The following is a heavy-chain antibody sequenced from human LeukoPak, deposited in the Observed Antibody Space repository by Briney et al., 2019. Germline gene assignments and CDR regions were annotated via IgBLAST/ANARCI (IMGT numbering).Heavy chain of an antibody. J-gene: IGHJ4*02. V-gene: IGHV3-74*01. Sequence: GGSLRLSCAASGFTFSSYWMHWVRQAPGKGLVWVSRINTDGSSTSYADSVKGRFTISRDNSKNTLYLQMNSLRAEDTAVYYCATDTFGGVIDVPPLFDYWGQGTLVTVSS. D-gene: IGHD3-16*02. CDR2: INTDGSST. CDR1: GFTFSSYW. CDR3: ATDTFGGVIDVPPLFDY.